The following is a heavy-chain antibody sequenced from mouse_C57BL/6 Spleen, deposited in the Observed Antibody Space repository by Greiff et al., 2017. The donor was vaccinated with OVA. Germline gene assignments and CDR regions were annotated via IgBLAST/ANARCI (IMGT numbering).Heavy chain of an antibody. CDR1: GYTFTSYC. CDR3: ARREPYYFDG. V-gene: IGHV1-53*01. J-gene: IGHJ2*01. CDR2: INPSNGGT. Sequence: QVQLKQPGTDLVKPWAPVTLSCKASGYTFTSYCVPWVKQRPGQGLEWMGTINPSNGGTTYNEKFYSKATLNVDKSSSIAYIQLRSLTSEESAVYYCARREPYYFDGRGQGTTLTVSS.